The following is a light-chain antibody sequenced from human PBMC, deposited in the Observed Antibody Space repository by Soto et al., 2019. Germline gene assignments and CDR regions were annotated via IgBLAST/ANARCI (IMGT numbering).Light chain of an antibody. CDR1: QGISSY. V-gene: IGKV1-8*01. CDR3: QQYYSYPYT. CDR2: AAS. J-gene: IGKJ2*01. Sequence: AIRMTQSPSSFSASTGDRVTITCRASQGISSYLAWYQQKPGKAPKLLIYAASTLQSGVPSRFSGSGSGTDFTPTISCLRSEDFATYYCQQYYSYPYTFGQGTK.